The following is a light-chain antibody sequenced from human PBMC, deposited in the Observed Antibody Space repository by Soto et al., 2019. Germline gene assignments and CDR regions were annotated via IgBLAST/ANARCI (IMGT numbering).Light chain of an antibody. Sequence: EIVLTQSPGTLSLSPGERATLSCRASQSVSSSYLAWYQQKPGQAPRLLIYGASSRATGIPDRFSGSGSGTDFTLTISSLQSEDFAVYYCQQYIRWPLTFGGGTKVGIK. CDR2: GAS. J-gene: IGKJ4*01. CDR1: QSVSSSY. CDR3: QQYIRWPLT. V-gene: IGKV3-20*01.